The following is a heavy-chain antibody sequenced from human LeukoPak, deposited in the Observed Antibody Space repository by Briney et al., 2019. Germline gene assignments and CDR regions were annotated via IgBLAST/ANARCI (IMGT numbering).Heavy chain of an antibody. V-gene: IGHV3-7*01. J-gene: IGHJ5*02. CDR1: GFSRSRYW. CDR2: INTAGSVK. CDR3: APSP. Sequence: WGSFRLSCVASGFSRSRYWINWVRQAPGKGLEWVANINTAGSVKCYGNSVNGRFTISRDNAKNSVYLQMNSLRVEDTAIYYCAPSPWGQGTLVT.